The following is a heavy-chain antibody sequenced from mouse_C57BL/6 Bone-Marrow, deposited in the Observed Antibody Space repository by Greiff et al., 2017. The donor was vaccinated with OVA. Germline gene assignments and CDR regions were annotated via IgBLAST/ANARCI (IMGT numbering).Heavy chain of an antibody. CDR2: INPSSGYT. CDR1: GYTFTSYT. V-gene: IGHV1-4*01. CDR3: ARCYGSSYDYAMDY. J-gene: IGHJ4*01. Sequence: VKLMESGAELARPGASVKMSCKASGYTFTSYTMHWVKQRPGQGLEWIGYINPSSGYTKYNQKFKDKATLTADKSSSTAYMQLSSLTSEDSAVYYCARCYGSSYDYAMDYWGQGTSVTVSS. D-gene: IGHD1-1*01.